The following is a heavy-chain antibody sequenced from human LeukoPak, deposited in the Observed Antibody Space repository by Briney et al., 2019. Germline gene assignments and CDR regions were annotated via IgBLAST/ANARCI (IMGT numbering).Heavy chain of an antibody. J-gene: IGHJ4*02. D-gene: IGHD2-2*02. V-gene: IGHV3-21*01. CDR2: IDPSSTYI. CDR1: GFTFRSYS. Sequence: GGSLRLSCAASGFTFRSYSMNWVRQAPGKGLEWVSAIDPSSTYIYYADSVKGRFTISRDTSKNTAYLEMNTLRHDDTAVYFCARDEDYQLLYQPDYWGQGTLVIVSS. CDR3: ARDEDYQLLYQPDY.